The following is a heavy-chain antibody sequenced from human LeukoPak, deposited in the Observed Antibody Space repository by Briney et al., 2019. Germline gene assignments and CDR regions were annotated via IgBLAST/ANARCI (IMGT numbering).Heavy chain of an antibody. CDR3: ARGKQGYSSSWPRDY. D-gene: IGHD6-13*01. V-gene: IGHV3-21*01. CDR2: ISSSSSYI. CDR1: GFTFSSYS. Sequence: GGSLRLSCAASGFTFSSYSMNWVRQAPGKGLEWVSSISSSSSYIYYADSVKGRFTISRDNAKNSLYLKMNSLRAEDTAVYYCARGKQGYSSSWPRDYWGQGTLVTVSS. J-gene: IGHJ4*02.